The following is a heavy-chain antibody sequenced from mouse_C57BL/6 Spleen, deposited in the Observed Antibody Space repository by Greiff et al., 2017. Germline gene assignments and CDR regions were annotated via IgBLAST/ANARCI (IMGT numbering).Heavy chain of an antibody. CDR1: GFNIKDDY. J-gene: IGHJ2*01. V-gene: IGHV14-4*01. Sequence: VQLQQSGAELVRPGASVKLSCTASGFNIKDDYMHWVKQRPEQGLAWIGWIDPENGDTEYASKFQGQATITAATSSNPAYLQLISLTSEYTAVYYWTTIDGSSYVGDYFDYWGQGTTLTVSS. CDR3: TTIDGSSYVGDYFDY. D-gene: IGHD1-1*01. CDR2: IDPENGDT.